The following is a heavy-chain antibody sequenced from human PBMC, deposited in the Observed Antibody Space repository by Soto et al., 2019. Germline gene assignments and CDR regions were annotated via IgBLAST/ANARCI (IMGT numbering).Heavy chain of an antibody. D-gene: IGHD3-10*01. V-gene: IGHV3-23*01. CDR1: GFTFSTSA. J-gene: IGHJ5*02. CDR3: ARDRMVRGVRWFDP. CDR2: ISGSGAGT. Sequence: GGSLRLSCTASGFTFSTSAMSWVRQAPGRGLEWVSGISGSGAGTYYADSVKGRFTISRDNSKNTLYLQMNSLRAEDTAVYYCARDRMVRGVRWFDPWGQGTLVTVSS.